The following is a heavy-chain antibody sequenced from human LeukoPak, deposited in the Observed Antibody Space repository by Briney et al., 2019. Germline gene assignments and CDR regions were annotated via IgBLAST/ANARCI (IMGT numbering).Heavy chain of an antibody. J-gene: IGHJ2*01. CDR3: ARRNYGDYEGYFDL. CDR2: MSYSGST. Sequence: SETLSLTCTVSGVSISSYYWSWIRQPPGKGLEWLAYMSYSGSTNYNPSLKSRVTISIDTSKNQFSLKLSSVTAADTAVYYCARRNYGDYEGYFDLWGRGTLVTVSS. V-gene: IGHV4-59*08. D-gene: IGHD4-17*01. CDR1: GVSISSYY.